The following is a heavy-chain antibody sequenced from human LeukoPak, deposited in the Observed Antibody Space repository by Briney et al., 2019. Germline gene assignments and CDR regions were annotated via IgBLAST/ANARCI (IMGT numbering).Heavy chain of an antibody. CDR3: AKDPIAVAGTLGDY. D-gene: IGHD6-19*01. Sequence: GGSLRLSCAASGFTFSSYSMNWVRQAPGKGLEWVSYISSSSSTIYYADSVKGRFTISRDNAKNSLYLQMNSLRAEDTAVYYCAKDPIAVAGTLGDYWGQGTLVTVSS. CDR1: GFTFSSYS. J-gene: IGHJ4*02. CDR2: ISSSSSTI. V-gene: IGHV3-48*01.